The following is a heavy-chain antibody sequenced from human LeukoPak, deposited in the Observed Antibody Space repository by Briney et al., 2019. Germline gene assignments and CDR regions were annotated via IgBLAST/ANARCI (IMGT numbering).Heavy chain of an antibody. Sequence: GGSLRLSCVASGFTFSSYSMNWVRQAPGKGLEWVSYISSSGSTIYYADSVKGRFTISRDNAKNSLYLQMNSLRAEDTAVYYCARARDYIYFDYWGQGTLVTVSS. D-gene: IGHD4/OR15-4a*01. J-gene: IGHJ4*02. CDR3: ARARDYIYFDY. CDR2: ISSSGSTI. CDR1: GFTFSSYS. V-gene: IGHV3-48*04.